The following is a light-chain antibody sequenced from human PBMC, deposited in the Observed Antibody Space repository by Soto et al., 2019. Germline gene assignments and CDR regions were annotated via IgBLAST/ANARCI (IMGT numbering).Light chain of an antibody. J-gene: IGLJ2*01. CDR2: DDS. V-gene: IGLV3-21*02. CDR3: QVRDGGCYDVI. Sequence: SYELAQSTSVSVAPGQTARIACGGNNIGSKSVHWYQQKPGQAPVLVVYDDSGRPSGIPERFSGSNSGNTATLTITRVEAGEEADYYCQVRDGGCYDVIFGGGTKLTVL. CDR1: NIGSKS.